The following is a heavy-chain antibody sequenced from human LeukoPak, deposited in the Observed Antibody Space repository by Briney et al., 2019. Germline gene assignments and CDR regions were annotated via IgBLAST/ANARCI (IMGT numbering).Heavy chain of an antibody. D-gene: IGHD3-3*01. CDR2: INHSGST. V-gene: IGHV4-34*01. Sequence: KPSETLSLTCAVYGGSFSGYYWSWIRQPPGKGLEWIGEINHSGSTNYNPSLRSRVTISVDTSKNQFSLKLSSVTAADTAVYYCASDHITIFGVVIELRYWGQGTLVTVS. J-gene: IGHJ4*02. CDR3: ASDHITIFGVVIELRY. CDR1: GGSFSGYY.